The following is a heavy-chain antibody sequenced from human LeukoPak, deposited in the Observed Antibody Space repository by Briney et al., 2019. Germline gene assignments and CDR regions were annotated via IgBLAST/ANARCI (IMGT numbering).Heavy chain of an antibody. CDR2: ICPGDSDT. CDR3: ARHTTVGGSLRFDY. D-gene: IGHD4-23*01. J-gene: IGHJ4*02. Sequence: AGESLKISCKGSGYGFSSYWIGWVRQMPGKGLEYMGIICPGDSDTRYSQSFQGQVTISADKSITTAYLQWSSQKASDTAMYYCARHTTVGGSLRFDYWGQGTLATVSS. CDR1: GYGFSSYW. V-gene: IGHV5-51*01.